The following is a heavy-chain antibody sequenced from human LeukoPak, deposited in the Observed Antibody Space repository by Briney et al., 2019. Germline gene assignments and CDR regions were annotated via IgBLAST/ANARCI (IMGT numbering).Heavy chain of an antibody. Sequence: GGSLRLSCAASGFTFSNYWMHWVRQAPGKGLVWVSRINTDGSSTSYVDSVKGRITISRDNSKNTLYLQMNSLRAGDTAVYYCAKAREAYCSGGSCYEFDYWGQGTLVTVSS. CDR3: AKAREAYCSGGSCYEFDY. D-gene: IGHD2-15*01. J-gene: IGHJ4*02. V-gene: IGHV3-74*01. CDR2: INTDGSST. CDR1: GFTFSNYW.